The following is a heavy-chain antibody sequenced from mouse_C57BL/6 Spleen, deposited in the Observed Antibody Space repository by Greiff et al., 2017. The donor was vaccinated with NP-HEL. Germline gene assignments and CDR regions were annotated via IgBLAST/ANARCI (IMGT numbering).Heavy chain of an antibody. V-gene: IGHV3-6*01. D-gene: IGHD2-3*01. CDR3: ARGDGYYYFDY. CDR1: GYSITSGYY. J-gene: IGHJ2*01. Sequence: ESGPGLVKPSQSLSLTCSVTGYSITSGYYWNWIRQFPGNKLEWMGYISYDGSNNYNPSLKNRISSTRDTSKNQFFLKLNSVTTEDTATYYCARGDGYYYFDYWGKGTTLTVAS. CDR2: ISYDGSN.